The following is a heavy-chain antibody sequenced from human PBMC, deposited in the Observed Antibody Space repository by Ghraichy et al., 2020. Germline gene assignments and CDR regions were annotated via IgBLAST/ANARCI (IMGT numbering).Heavy chain of an antibody. CDR2: ISWDGGST. Sequence: GVLNISCAASGFTFDDYTMHWVRQAPGKGLEWVSLISWDGGSTYYADSVKGRFTISRDNSKNSLYLQMNSLRTEDTALYYCAKDMSEYSSSCLDYWGQGTLVTVSS. CDR3: AKDMSEYSSSCLDY. J-gene: IGHJ4*02. V-gene: IGHV3-43*01. D-gene: IGHD6-6*01. CDR1: GFTFDDYT.